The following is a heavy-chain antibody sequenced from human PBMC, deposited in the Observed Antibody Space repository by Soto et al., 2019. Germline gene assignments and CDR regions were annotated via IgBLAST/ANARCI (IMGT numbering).Heavy chain of an antibody. D-gene: IGHD2-2*01. CDR1: GFTFSSSA. CDR2: IVVGSGTT. J-gene: IGHJ6*02. V-gene: IGHV1-58*01. CDR3: ASSPRGYCSSTSCRELGNYYGMDV. Sequence: SVKVSCKVSGFTFSSSALQWVRQARGQPPEWIGWIVVGSGTTDCAQKFQERVTITRDLSTNTAYMELSSLRSEDTAVYYCASSPRGYCSSTSCRELGNYYGMDVWG.